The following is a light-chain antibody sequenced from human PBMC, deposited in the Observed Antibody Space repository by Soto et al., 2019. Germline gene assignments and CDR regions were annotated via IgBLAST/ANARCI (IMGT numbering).Light chain of an antibody. CDR1: SSDVGGYNY. CDR2: DVS. CDR3: CSYTSSSSYVV. Sequence: QSALTQPASVSGSPGQSITISCTGTSSDVGGYNYVSWYQQHPGKAPTLMIYDVSNRPSGVSNRFSGSKSGNTASLTITGLQVEDEDDYYCCSYTSSSSYVVFGGGTKLTVL. J-gene: IGLJ2*01. V-gene: IGLV2-14*01.